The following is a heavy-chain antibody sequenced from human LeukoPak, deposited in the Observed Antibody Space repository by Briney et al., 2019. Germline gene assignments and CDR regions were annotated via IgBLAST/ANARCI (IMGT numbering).Heavy chain of an antibody. CDR2: MNPNSGNT. CDR3: ARGIGPRYDFWSGYYTSWFDP. J-gene: IGHJ5*02. Sequence: ASVKVSCKASGYTFTSYDINWVRQATGQGLEWMGWMNPNSGNTGYAQKFQGRVTMTRNTSISTAYMELSSLRPEDTAVYYCARGIGPRYDFWSGYYTSWFDPWGQGTLVTVSS. D-gene: IGHD3-3*01. CDR1: GYTFTSYD. V-gene: IGHV1-8*01.